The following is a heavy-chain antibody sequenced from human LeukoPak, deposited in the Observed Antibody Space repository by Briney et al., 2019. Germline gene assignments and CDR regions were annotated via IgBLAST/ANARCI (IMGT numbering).Heavy chain of an antibody. Sequence: SLRLSCAASGFTFSSYAMSWVRQAPGKGLEWVSVIYSGGSTYYADSVKGRFTISRDNSKNTLYLQMNSLRAEDTAVYYCARTVTTKAFDIWGQGTMVTVSS. CDR3: ARTVTTKAFDI. CDR2: IYSGGST. D-gene: IGHD4-11*01. CDR1: GFTFSSYA. V-gene: IGHV3-66*02. J-gene: IGHJ3*02.